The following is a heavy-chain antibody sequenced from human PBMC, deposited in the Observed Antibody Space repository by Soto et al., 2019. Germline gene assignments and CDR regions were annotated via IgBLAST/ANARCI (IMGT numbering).Heavy chain of an antibody. Sequence: QVQLVESGGGVVQTGGSLRLSCAASGFTFRNYGMHWVRQAPGKGLEWVAVIWYDGSQKYEAGSVKGRFTISRDNSKNTLYLQMDSLRDEETAVYYCATVRRGSGWYKDWWGQGTLVIVSS. J-gene: IGHJ4*02. CDR3: ATVRRGSGWYKDW. D-gene: IGHD6-19*01. CDR2: IWYDGSQK. V-gene: IGHV3-33*01. CDR1: GFTFRNYG.